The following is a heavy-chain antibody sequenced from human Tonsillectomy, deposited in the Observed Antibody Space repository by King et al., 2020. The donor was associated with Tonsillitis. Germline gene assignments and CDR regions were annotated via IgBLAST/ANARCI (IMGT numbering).Heavy chain of an antibody. D-gene: IGHD5-12*01. J-gene: IGHJ3*02. V-gene: IGHV3-33*08. CDR2: IWNDGINE. CDR3: ARDGGNSGYDYSFDM. CDR1: GFTFNIYG. Sequence: VQLVESGGGVVQPGRSLRLSCAASGFTFNIYGMHWVRQAPGKGREWVAVIWNDGINEKYADSVKGRFTISRDNSKNTLYLQMNSLRVEDTAVYYCARDGGNSGYDYSFDMWGQGTMVTVSS.